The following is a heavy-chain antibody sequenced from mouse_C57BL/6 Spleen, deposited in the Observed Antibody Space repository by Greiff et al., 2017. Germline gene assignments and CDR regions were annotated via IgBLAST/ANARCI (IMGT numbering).Heavy chain of an antibody. D-gene: IGHD2-3*01. J-gene: IGHJ2*01. CDR2: IYPGNSDT. V-gene: IGHV1-5*01. CDR3: TRGNDFDY. CDR1: GYTFTSYW. Sequence: VQLQQSGTVLARPGASVKMSCKTSGYTFTSYWMHWVKQRPGQGLEWIGAIYPGNSDTSYNQKVKGKAKLTADTSASTAYMELSSLTNEDSAVYCCTRGNDFDYWGQGTTLTVSS.